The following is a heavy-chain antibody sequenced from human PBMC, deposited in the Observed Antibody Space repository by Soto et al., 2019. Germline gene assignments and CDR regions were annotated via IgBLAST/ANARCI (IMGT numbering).Heavy chain of an antibody. CDR3: ARGAITIFGVVTTRDWFDP. Sequence: EVQLVESGGGLVKPGGSLRLSCAASGFTFSSYSMNWVRQAPGKGLEWVSSISSSSSYIYYADSVKGRFTISRDNAKNSLYLQMNSLGAEDTAVYYCARGAITIFGVVTTRDWFDPWGQGTLVTVSS. D-gene: IGHD3-3*01. CDR1: GFTFSSYS. J-gene: IGHJ5*02. V-gene: IGHV3-21*01. CDR2: ISSSSSYI.